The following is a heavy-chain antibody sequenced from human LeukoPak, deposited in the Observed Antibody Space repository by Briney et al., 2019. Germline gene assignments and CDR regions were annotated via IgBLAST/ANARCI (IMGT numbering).Heavy chain of an antibody. CDR1: GFTFSSYA. V-gene: IGHV3-30-3*01. Sequence: GGSLRLSCAASGFTFSSYAVHWVRQAPGKGLEWVAVISDDGGNTYYADSVKGRFTISRDNSKNTLYLQMNSLRAEDTALYYCAKAVGYGTKALDYWGQGTLVTVSS. J-gene: IGHJ4*02. CDR2: ISDDGGNT. CDR3: AKAVGYGTKALDY. D-gene: IGHD4/OR15-4a*01.